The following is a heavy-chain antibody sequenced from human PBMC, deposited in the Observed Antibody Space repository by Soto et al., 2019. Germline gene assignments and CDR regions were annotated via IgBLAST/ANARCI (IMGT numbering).Heavy chain of an antibody. CDR1: GGSISSYY. J-gene: IGHJ3*02. Sequence: QVQLQESGPGLVKPSETLSLTCTVSGGSISSYYWSWIRQPPGKGLEWIGYIYYSGSTNYNPSLKSRVTISVDTSKNQFYLKLSSVTAADTAVYYCAAPTGTTDAFDIWGQGTMVTVSS. CDR3: AAPTGTTDAFDI. D-gene: IGHD1-1*01. V-gene: IGHV4-59*08. CDR2: IYYSGST.